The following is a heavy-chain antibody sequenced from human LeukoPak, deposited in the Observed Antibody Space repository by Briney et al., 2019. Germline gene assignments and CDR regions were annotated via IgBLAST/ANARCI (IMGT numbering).Heavy chain of an antibody. CDR3: AREPGYCSGGSCYGGWFDP. CDR2: MYNSGST. D-gene: IGHD2-15*01. Sequence: SETLSLTCTVSDGSISSSNYNWGRIRQPPGKGLEWIGTMYNSGSTYYNPSLESRVTISVDTSKNQFSLNLSSVTAADTAVYYCAREPGYCSGGSCYGGWFDPWGQGTLVTVSS. CDR1: DGSISSSNYN. J-gene: IGHJ5*02. V-gene: IGHV4-39*07.